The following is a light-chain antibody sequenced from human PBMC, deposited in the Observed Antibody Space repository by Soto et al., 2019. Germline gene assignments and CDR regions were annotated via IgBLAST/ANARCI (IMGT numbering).Light chain of an antibody. V-gene: IGKV1-27*01. CDR2: PAS. CDR3: QKYNSAPLT. J-gene: IGKJ4*01. Sequence: DIQMTQSPSSLSASLGERVTITCRARQGIGVYLAWFQQKPGNAPKLLIYPASTLQSGVPSRFSGSGSGTDFTLTISSLQPEDVATYSGQKYNSAPLTFGGGTKVEIK. CDR1: QGIGVY.